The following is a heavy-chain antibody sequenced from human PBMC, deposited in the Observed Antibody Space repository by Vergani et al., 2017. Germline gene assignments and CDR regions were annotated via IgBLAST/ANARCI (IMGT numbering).Heavy chain of an antibody. V-gene: IGHV1-69*01. D-gene: IGHD4-23*01. CDR1: GGTFSSYA. Sequence: QVQLVQSGAEVKKPGSSVKVSCKASGGTFSSYAISWVRQAPGQGLEWMGGIIPIFGTANYAQKFQGRVTITADESTSTAYMELSSLRSEDTAVYYCARGGGVVMEYYYYYSYMDVWAKGPRSPSP. CDR3: ARGGGVVMEYYYYYSYMDV. J-gene: IGHJ6*03. CDR2: IIPIFGTA.